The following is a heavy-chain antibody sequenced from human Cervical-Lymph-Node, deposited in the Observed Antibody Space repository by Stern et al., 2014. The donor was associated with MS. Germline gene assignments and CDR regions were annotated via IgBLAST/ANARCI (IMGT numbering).Heavy chain of an antibody. Sequence: VQLVESGAAVKKPGASGEVSCKAAGYTFTSEYMHWVRQAPGKGLEWMGRINPRGGSTSDAQKVQGRVTMTRDTSTSTVYMELSSLRSEDPAVYYCARDQGLRGHDYWGQGTLVTVSS. V-gene: IGHV1-46*01. CDR1: GYTFTSEY. J-gene: IGHJ4*02. CDR3: ARDQGLRGHDY. CDR2: INPRGGST. D-gene: IGHD6-25*01.